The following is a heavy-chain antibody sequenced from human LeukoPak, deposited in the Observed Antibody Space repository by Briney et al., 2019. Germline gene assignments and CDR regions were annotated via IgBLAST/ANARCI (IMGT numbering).Heavy chain of an antibody. CDR3: ARHGGGFDY. D-gene: IGHD3-10*01. CDR2: IDPRDSYS. Sequence: GESLKISCKGSGYSFTTYRISWVRQMPGKGLEWMGTIDPRDSYSNYSPSFQGHVTISADKSISTASLQWSSLKGSDTAMYYCARHGGGFDYWGQGTLVTVSS. J-gene: IGHJ4*02. CDR1: GYSFTTYR. V-gene: IGHV5-10-1*01.